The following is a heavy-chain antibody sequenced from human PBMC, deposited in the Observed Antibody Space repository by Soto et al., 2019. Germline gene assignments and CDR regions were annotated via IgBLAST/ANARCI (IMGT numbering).Heavy chain of an antibody. V-gene: IGHV1-24*01. CDR2: FDPEDGET. CDR3: ATVSIDASSYGMEF. Sequence: QVQLVQSGAEVKKPGASVKVSCKVSGYTLTELSMHWVRQAPGKGLAWLGGFDPEDGETIYAQKFHGRFTMTEDTSTDTAYMELSSLRYEDTAVYYCATVSIDASSYGMEFLVQGTTVSVSS. CDR1: GYTLTELS. D-gene: IGHD6-6*01. J-gene: IGHJ6*02.